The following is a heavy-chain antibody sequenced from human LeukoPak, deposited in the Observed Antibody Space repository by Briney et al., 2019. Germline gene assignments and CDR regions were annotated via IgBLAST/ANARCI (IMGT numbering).Heavy chain of an antibody. V-gene: IGHV3-48*04. J-gene: IGHJ4*02. CDR2: ISSSGTTT. CDR1: GFTFNTFS. Sequence: GGSLRLSCAASGFTFNTFSMNWVRQAPGKGPEWVSYISSSGTTTYYADSVKGRFTISRDNAKNSLYLQMNSLRAEDTAVYSCARDASMTYYFDYWGQGTLVTVSS. D-gene: IGHD2-21*02. CDR3: ARDASMTYYFDY.